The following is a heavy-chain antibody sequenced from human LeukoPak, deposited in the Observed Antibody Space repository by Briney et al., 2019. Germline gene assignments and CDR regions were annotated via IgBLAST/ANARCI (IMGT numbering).Heavy chain of an antibody. CDR2: IRYDGSNK. D-gene: IGHD3-3*02. CDR1: GFTFSTYW. CDR3: AKGSPLD. J-gene: IGHJ4*02. V-gene: IGHV3-30*02. Sequence: QAGGSLRLPCTASGFTFSTYWMSWVRQAPGKGLEWVAFIRYDGSNKYYADSVKGRFTISRDNSKNALYLQMNSLRVEDSAVYYCAKGSPLDWGQGTLVTVSS.